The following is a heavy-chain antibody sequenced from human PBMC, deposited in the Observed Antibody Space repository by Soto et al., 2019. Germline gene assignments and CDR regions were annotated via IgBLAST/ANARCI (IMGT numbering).Heavy chain of an antibody. CDR1: GFTFSSYA. D-gene: IGHD3-3*01. Sequence: PGGSLRLSCAASGFTFSSYAMSWARQAPGKGLEWVSAISGSGGSTYYADSVKGRFTISRDNSKNTLYLQMNSLRAEDTAVYYCAKGYYDFPYYFDYWGQGTLVTVSS. CDR3: AKGYYDFPYYFDY. CDR2: ISGSGGST. V-gene: IGHV3-23*01. J-gene: IGHJ4*02.